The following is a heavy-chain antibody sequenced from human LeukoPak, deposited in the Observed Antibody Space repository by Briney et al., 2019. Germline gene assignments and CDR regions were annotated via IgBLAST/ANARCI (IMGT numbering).Heavy chain of an antibody. CDR2: IKQDGSEK. CDR3: ARALDCSGGSCYLDH. J-gene: IGHJ4*02. Sequence: GGSLRLSCAASGFTFSNYWMSWVRQAPGKGLEWVANIKQDGSEKFYGDSVKGRFTISRDNAKTSLYLQMDSLRAEDTAVYYCARALDCSGGSCYLDHWGQGTLVTVSS. V-gene: IGHV3-7*01. CDR1: GFTFSNYW. D-gene: IGHD2-15*01.